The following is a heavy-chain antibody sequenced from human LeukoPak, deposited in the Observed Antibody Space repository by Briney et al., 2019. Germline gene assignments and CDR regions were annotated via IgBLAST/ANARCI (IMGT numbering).Heavy chain of an antibody. CDR3: ARVYSSGWFLDY. V-gene: IGHV5-51*01. CDR1: GYSFATYW. J-gene: IGHJ4*02. Sequence: GESLKISCKGSGYSFATYWISWVRQMPGKGLEWMGIIYPDDSDTRYSPSFRGQVTISADKSISTAYLQWSSLKAADTAVFYCARVYSSGWFLDYWGQGTLVTVSS. CDR2: IYPDDSDT. D-gene: IGHD6-19*01.